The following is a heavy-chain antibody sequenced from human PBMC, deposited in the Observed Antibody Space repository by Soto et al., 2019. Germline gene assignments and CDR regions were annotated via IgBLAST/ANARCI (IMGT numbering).Heavy chain of an antibody. J-gene: IGHJ6*02. Sequence: SVKVSCKASGGTFSSYTISWVRQAPGQGLEWMGRIIPILGIANYAQKFQGRVTITADKSISTAYMELSSLRSEDTAVYYCARAFDWLTYYYYGMDVWGQGTTVTVS. CDR2: IIPILGIA. CDR1: GGTFSSYT. D-gene: IGHD3-9*01. V-gene: IGHV1-69*02. CDR3: ARAFDWLTYYYYGMDV.